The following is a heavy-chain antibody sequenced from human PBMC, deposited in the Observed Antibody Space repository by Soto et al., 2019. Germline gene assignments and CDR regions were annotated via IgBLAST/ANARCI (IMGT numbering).Heavy chain of an antibody. CDR3: ARVKSHIAARLGWFDP. CDR2: ISPIFGTA. CDR1: GGTFSSYA. J-gene: IGHJ5*02. Sequence: QVQLVQSGAEVKKPGSSVKVSCKASGGTFSSYAISWVRQAPGQGLEWMGGISPIFGTANYAQKFQGRVTITADKSTSTAYMELSSLRSEDTAVYYCARVKSHIAARLGWFDPWGQGTLVTVSS. D-gene: IGHD6-6*01. V-gene: IGHV1-69*06.